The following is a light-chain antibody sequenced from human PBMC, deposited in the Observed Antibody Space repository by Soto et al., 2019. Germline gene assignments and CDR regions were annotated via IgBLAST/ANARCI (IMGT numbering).Light chain of an antibody. CDR1: QCFGSDY. CDR3: QQYVRSLPIT. V-gene: IGKV3-20*01. J-gene: IGKJ3*01. Sequence: DSVFTQSPGTLSLSPGERATLSCRSLQCFGSDYLAWYQQKPGQAPSLVIYAASTRATGIPDRFSGSGSGTDFNLTISRLEPEDFAVYYCQQYVRSLPITFGPGTKVDI. CDR2: AAS.